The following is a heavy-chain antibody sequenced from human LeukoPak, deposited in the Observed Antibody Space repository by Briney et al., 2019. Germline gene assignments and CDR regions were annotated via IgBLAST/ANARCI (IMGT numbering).Heavy chain of an antibody. CDR3: VRHNAARAFDI. CDR2: VSDDGSTT. D-gene: IGHD1-1*01. Sequence: GGSLRLSCAASGFTFSTFWMHWVRQAPGKGLVWVSRVSDDGSTTTYADSVKGRFTISRDNAKNTLYLQMNSLRPEDTAVYYCVRHNAARAFDIWGQGTMVIVSS. V-gene: IGHV3-74*03. CDR1: GFTFSTFW. J-gene: IGHJ3*02.